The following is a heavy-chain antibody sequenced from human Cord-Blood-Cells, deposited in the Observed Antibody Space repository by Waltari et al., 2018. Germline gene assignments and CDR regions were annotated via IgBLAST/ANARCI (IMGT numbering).Heavy chain of an antibody. D-gene: IGHD1-26*01. CDR1: RFTFSGYW. CDR3: ARPRRYSGSYYFDY. V-gene: IGHV3-74*01. Sequence: EVGLVAYVAGLDQPGGSLRLSCVSSRFTFSGYWWHCLRQPPGKGLVWFSRINSDVSSTRYADSVKGRFTISRDNAKNTLYLQMNSLRAEDTAVYYCARPRRYSGSYYFDYWGQGTLVTVSS. CDR2: INSDVSST. J-gene: IGHJ4*02.